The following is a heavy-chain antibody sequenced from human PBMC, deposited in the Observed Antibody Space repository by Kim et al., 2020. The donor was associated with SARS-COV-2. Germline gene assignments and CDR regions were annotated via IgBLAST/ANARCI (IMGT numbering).Heavy chain of an antibody. CDR3: ARGPWGDFWSGSYFDY. Sequence: LKRRVTIAVDTSKNQFSLKLSSVTAADTAVYYCARGPWGDFWSGSYFDYWGQGTLVTVSS. J-gene: IGHJ4*02. D-gene: IGHD3-3*01. V-gene: IGHV4-30-2*05.